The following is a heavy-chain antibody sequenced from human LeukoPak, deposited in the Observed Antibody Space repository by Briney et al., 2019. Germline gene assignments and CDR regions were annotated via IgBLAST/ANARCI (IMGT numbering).Heavy chain of an antibody. CDR3: ARGEQYGSGTVQFDY. CDR2: IYQSGST. CDR1: GGSISSSNW. V-gene: IGHV4-4*02. J-gene: IGHJ4*02. Sequence: ASGTLSLTCSVSGGSISSSNWWRWVRQPPGKGLEWIGEIYQSGSTNYNPTLKSRVTMSVDKSRNQFSLSLTSVTAADTAVYYCARGEQYGSGTVQFDYWGQGTLVTVSS. D-gene: IGHD3-10*01.